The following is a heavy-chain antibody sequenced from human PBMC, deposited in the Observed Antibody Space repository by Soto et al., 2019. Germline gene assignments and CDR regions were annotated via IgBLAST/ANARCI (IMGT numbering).Heavy chain of an antibody. CDR3: ARNMDYYYGPGSGNGHGF. J-gene: IGHJ6*02. CDR2: INPKFGDT. D-gene: IGHD3-10*01. CDR1: GYTFTAYY. V-gene: IGHV1-2*02. Sequence: QVQLVQSGAEVKEPGDSVRVSCEASGYTFTAYYIHWVRQAPGQGLEGMGWINPKFGDTTYAQDFQGRVSMTRDMSIRTVYMELSRLTSDDTAIYYCARNMDYYYGPGSGNGHGFWGQGTTVTVFS.